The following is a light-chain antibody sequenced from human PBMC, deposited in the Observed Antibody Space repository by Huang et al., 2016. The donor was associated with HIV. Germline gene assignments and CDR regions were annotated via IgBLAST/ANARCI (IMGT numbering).Light chain of an antibody. CDR1: QSIGSY. CDR3: QQRNNWPPWT. V-gene: IGKV3-11*01. J-gene: IGKJ1*01. CDR2: DAS. Sequence: EIVLTQSPATLSLSPGERATLSCRASQSIGSYLGWYQQRPGQAPRLLIYDASVRATGIPARFSGRGSGTDFTLTISSLEPEDFAVYYCQQRNNWPPWTFGQGTRVEIK.